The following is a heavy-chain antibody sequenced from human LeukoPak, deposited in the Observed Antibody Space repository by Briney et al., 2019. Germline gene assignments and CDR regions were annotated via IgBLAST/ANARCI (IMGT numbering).Heavy chain of an antibody. D-gene: IGHD2-2*01. V-gene: IGHV1-18*01. CDR3: ARDWAKYQLLRRPNWFDP. J-gene: IGHJ5*02. Sequence: GASVKVSCKDSGYTFTSYGISWVRQAPGQGLEWMGWISAYNGNTNYAQKLQGRVTMTTDTSTSTAYMELRSLISDDTAVYYCARDWAKYQLLRRPNWFDPWGQGTLVTVSS. CDR1: GYTFTSYG. CDR2: ISAYNGNT.